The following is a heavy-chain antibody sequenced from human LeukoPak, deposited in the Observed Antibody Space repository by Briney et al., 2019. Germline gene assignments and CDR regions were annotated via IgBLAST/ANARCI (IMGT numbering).Heavy chain of an antibody. V-gene: IGHV4-4*07. D-gene: IGHD1-26*01. CDR3: ARHMRVGATRISNWFGP. J-gene: IGHJ5*02. Sequence: SETLSLTCTVSGGSISSYYWSWIRQPAGKGLEWIGRIYTSGSTNYNPSLKSRVTISVDTSKNQFSLKLSSVTAADTAVYYCARHMRVGATRISNWFGPWGQGTLVTVSS. CDR1: GGSISSYY. CDR2: IYTSGST.